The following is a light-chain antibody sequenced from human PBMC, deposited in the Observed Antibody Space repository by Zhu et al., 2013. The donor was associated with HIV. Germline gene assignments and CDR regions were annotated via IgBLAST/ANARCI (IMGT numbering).Light chain of an antibody. CDR2: DAS. CDR3: QQRINWPWT. J-gene: IGKJ1*01. V-gene: IGKV3-11*01. Sequence: DIVMTQSPGSLAVSLGGRATINCRASQSVSSNLAWYQQKPGQAPRLLIFDASNRATGIPARFSGSGSGTDFTLTISSLEPEDFAVYYCQQRINWPWTFGQGTKVEIK. CDR1: QSVSSN.